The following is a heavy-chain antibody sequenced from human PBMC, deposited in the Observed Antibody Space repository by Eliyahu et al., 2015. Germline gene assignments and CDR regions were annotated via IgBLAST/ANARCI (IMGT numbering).Heavy chain of an antibody. CDR2: VVPYSEXT. J-gene: IGHJ4*02. CDR3: ARVYYDFSGGYHRPMEADY. Sequence: QARLVQSGPEMKRSGAPVRVXXKASGYKFTXFGXXWFRPAPGQGLDWMGWVVPYSEXTXYSEXFHDRVTLTTDTLTTTSYMELRRLRSDDTAVYYCARVYYDFSGGYHRPMEADYWGQGTLVTVFS. CDR1: GYKFTXFG. D-gene: IGHD3-3*01. V-gene: IGHV1-18*01.